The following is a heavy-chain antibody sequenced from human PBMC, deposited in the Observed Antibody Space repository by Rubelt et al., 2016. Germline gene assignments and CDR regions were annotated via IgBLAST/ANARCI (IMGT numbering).Heavy chain of an antibody. V-gene: IGHV3-21*01. CDR2: FSGNSATI. J-gene: IGHJ4*02. CDR3: ASGGSFFDH. CDR1: GFTFSSTT. Sequence: EVQLVESGGGLVKPGGSLRLSCAASGFTFSSTTMNWVRQGPGKGLEWVSSFSGNSATIYYADSGRGRLTISRDNARNSLYLQMNSLRAEDTAVYYCASGGSFFDHWGQGTLVTVSS. D-gene: IGHD3-10*01.